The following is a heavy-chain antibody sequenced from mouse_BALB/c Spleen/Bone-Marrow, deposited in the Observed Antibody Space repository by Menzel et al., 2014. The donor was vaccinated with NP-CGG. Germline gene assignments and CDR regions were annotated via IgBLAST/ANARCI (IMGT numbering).Heavy chain of an antibody. CDR3: ARHYFDY. V-gene: IGHV1-54*01. Sequence: QVQLQQSGAELVRPGTSVKVSCKASGYAFTNYLIEWVKQRPGHGLEWIGVINPGSGGTNYNEKFKGKATLTADKSSSTAYMQLSSLTSDDSAVYFCARHYFDYWGQGTTLTVSS. CDR1: GYAFTNYL. CDR2: INPGSGGT. J-gene: IGHJ2*01.